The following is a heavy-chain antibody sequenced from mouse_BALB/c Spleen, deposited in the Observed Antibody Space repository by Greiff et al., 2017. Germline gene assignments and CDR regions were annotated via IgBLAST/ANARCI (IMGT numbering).Heavy chain of an antibody. CDR3: TRRYGSSYPMDY. D-gene: IGHD1-1*01. CDR2: IYPGNSDT. J-gene: IGHJ4*01. V-gene: IGHV1-5*01. CDR1: GYTFTSYW. Sequence: VQLQQSGTVLARPGASVKMSCKASGYTFTSYWMHWVKQRPGQGLEWIGAIYPGNSDTSYNQKFKGKAKLTAVTSTSTAYMELSSLTNEDSAVYYCTRRYGSSYPMDYWGQGTSVTVSS.